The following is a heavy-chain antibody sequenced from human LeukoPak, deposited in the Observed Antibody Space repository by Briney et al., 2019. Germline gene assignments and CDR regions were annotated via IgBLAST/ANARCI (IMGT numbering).Heavy chain of an antibody. CDR3: ARSSGRSPNRDYMDV. CDR1: GYTFTSYY. CDR2: INASGGST. V-gene: IGHV1-46*01. Sequence: ASVKVSCKASGYTFTSYYMHWVRQAPGQGLEWMGIINASGGSTSYAQKFQGRVTMTRDTSTSTVYMELSSLRSDDTAMYYCARSSGRSPNRDYMDVRGKGTTVTISS. D-gene: IGHD1-14*01. J-gene: IGHJ6*03.